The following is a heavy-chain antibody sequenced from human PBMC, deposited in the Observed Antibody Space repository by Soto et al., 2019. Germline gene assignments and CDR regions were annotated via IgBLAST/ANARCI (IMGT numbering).Heavy chain of an antibody. V-gene: IGHV1-69*04. CDR1: GGTFSSYT. D-gene: IGHD3-9*01. CDR2: IIPILGIA. Sequence: QVQLVHSGAGVKKPGSSVKVSCKASGGTFSSYTISWVRQAPGQRLEWMGRIIPILGIANYAQKFQGRVTITADKSTSTAYMELSSLRSEDTAVYYCARDARSSFDGFDPWGQGTLVTVSS. J-gene: IGHJ5*02. CDR3: ARDARSSFDGFDP.